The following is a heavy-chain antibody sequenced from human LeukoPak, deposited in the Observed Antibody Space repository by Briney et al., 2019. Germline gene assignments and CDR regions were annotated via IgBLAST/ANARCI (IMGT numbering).Heavy chain of an antibody. J-gene: IGHJ4*02. Sequence: GESLKISWKGSGYNFTNYWIGWVRQMPGKGLEWMGIIYPGDSDTSYSPSFQGQVIISADKSISSAYLQWSSLKASDTAMYYCARPTGLRFFDYWGQGTLVTVSS. CDR3: ARPTGLRFFDY. D-gene: IGHD4-11*01. CDR1: GYNFTNYW. V-gene: IGHV5-51*01. CDR2: IYPGDSDT.